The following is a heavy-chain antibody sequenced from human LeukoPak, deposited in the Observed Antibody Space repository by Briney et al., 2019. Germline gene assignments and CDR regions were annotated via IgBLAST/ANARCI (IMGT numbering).Heavy chain of an antibody. CDR1: GYTFTGYY. CDR3: ARDSGDGYNLFDY. D-gene: IGHD5-24*01. J-gene: IGHJ4*02. V-gene: IGHV1-2*02. Sequence: GASVKVFCKASGYTFTGYYMHWVRQAPGQGLEWMGWINPNSGGTNYAQKFQGRVTMTRDTSITTAYMELSRLRSDDTAVYYCARDSGDGYNLFDYWGQGTLVTVSS. CDR2: INPNSGGT.